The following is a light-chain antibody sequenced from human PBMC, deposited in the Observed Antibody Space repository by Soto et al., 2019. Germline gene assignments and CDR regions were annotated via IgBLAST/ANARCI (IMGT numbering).Light chain of an antibody. J-gene: IGKJ1*01. CDR3: QQYNNWPPWT. CDR1: QSVSSN. CDR2: GAS. V-gene: IGKV3-15*01. Sequence: ELVMTQSPATLSVSPGERATLSCRASQSVSSNLAWYQQTPGQAPRLLIYGASTRATGVPARFSGSGSGTEFTLTISSLQSEDFVVYYCQQYNNWPPWTFGQGTKVEI.